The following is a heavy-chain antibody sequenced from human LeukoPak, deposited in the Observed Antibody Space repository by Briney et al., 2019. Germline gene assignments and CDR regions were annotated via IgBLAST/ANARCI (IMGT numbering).Heavy chain of an antibody. V-gene: IGHV5-51*01. Sequence: GESLKISCKGSGYSFTSYWISWVRQMPGKGLEWMGIIYPGDSDTRYSPSFQGQVTISADKSISTAYLQWSSLKASDTAMYYCARAIGPSYYYDSSGHEYFQHWGQGTLVTVSS. J-gene: IGHJ1*01. CDR1: GYSFTSYW. CDR3: ARAIGPSYYYDSSGHEYFQH. D-gene: IGHD3-22*01. CDR2: IYPGDSDT.